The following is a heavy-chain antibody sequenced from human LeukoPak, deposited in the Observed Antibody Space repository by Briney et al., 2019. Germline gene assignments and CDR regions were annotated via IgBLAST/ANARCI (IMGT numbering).Heavy chain of an antibody. CDR2: MNPNSGNT. J-gene: IGHJ3*02. D-gene: IGHD1-26*01. CDR1: GYTFTSYD. CDR3: ARGRGGSYFRESDAFDI. V-gene: IGHV1-8*01. Sequence: ASVKVSCKASGYTFTSYDINWVRQATGQGLEWMGWMNPNSGNTGYAQKFQGRVTMTRNTSISTAYMELSSLRSEDTAVYYCARGRGGSYFRESDAFDIWGQGTMVTVSS.